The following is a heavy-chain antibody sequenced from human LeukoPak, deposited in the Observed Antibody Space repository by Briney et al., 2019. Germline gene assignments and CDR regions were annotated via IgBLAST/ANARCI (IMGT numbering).Heavy chain of an antibody. Sequence: SETLSLTCTVSGGSISSSNYYWGWIRQPPGKGLEWIGSIYYSGSTYYSPSLKSRVTISVDTSKNQFSLKLSSVTAADTAVYYCARLLVRTSFRYYYYMDVWGKGTTVTISS. CDR3: ARLLVRTSFRYYYYMDV. V-gene: IGHV4-39*07. CDR1: GGSISSSNYY. J-gene: IGHJ6*03. CDR2: IYYSGST. D-gene: IGHD1-14*01.